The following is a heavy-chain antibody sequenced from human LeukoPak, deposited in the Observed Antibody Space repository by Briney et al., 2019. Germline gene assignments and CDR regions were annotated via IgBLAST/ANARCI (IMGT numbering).Heavy chain of an antibody. V-gene: IGHV3-30*04. Sequence: GGSLRLSCAASGFTCSSYAMHCVRQAPGKGLEWVAVISYDGSNKYYADSVKGRFTISRDNSKNTLYLQMNSVRAEDTAVYYCARAYSSVEVVAATREVYWGQGTLVTVSS. D-gene: IGHD2-15*01. CDR2: ISYDGSNK. J-gene: IGHJ4*02. CDR3: ARAYSSVEVVAATREVY. CDR1: GFTCSSYA.